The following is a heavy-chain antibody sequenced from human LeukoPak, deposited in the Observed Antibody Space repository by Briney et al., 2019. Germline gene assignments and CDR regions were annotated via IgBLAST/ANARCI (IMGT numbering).Heavy chain of an antibody. J-gene: IGHJ4*02. CDR3: ARHSAKEYSSSFKAFDY. CDR1: GGSISSYY. Sequence: SDTLSLTCTVSGGSISSYYWSWIRQPPGKGLEWIGYIYTSGSTNYNPSLKSRVTISVDTSKNQFSLKLSSVTAADTAVYYCARHSAKEYSSSFKAFDYWGQGTLVTVSS. CDR2: IYTSGST. D-gene: IGHD6-13*01. V-gene: IGHV4-4*09.